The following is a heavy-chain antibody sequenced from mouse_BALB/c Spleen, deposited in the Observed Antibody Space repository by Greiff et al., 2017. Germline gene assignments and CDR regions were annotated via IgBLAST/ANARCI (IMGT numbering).Heavy chain of an antibody. CDR1: GYTFTSYW. CDR3: TRGAWLLPLRAMDD. V-gene: IGHV1-5*01. CDR2: IYPGNSDT. Sequence: VQLQQSGTVLARPGASVKMSCKASGYTFTSYWMHWVKQRPGQGLEWIGAIYPGNSDTSYNQKFKGKAKLTAVTSTSTAYMELSSLTNEDSAVYYCTRGAWLLPLRAMDDWGQGTSVTVSS. D-gene: IGHD2-3*01. J-gene: IGHJ4*01.